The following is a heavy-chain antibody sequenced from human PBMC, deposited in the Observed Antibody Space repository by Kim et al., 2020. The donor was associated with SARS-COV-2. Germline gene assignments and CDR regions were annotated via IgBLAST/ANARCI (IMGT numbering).Heavy chain of an antibody. CDR3: AKALRGLYMMLDY. CDR1: GFSFASYA. J-gene: IGHJ4*02. V-gene: IGHV3-23*01. D-gene: IGHD3-10*01. CDR2: ISAGGDII. Sequence: GGSLRLSCAASGFSFASYAMSWVRQAPGKGLEWLSSISAGGDIIHYADSVKGRFTISRDISKNILYLQMNSLRAEDTAVFYCAKALRGLYMMLDYGGQG.